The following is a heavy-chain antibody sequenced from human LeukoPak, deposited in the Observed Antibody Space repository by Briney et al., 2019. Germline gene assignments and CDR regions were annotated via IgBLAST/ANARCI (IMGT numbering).Heavy chain of an antibody. J-gene: IGHJ6*02. CDR1: GFTFSSYG. D-gene: IGHD6-13*01. CDR3: AKACLQYSSSWRFYGMDV. V-gene: IGHV3-30*18. Sequence: GGSLRLSCAASGFTFSSYGMHGGRQAPGKGLEWVSVISYDGSNKYYADSVKGRFTISRDNSKNTLYLQMNSLRAEDTAVYYCAKACLQYSSSWRFYGMDVWGQGTTVTVSS. CDR2: ISYDGSNK.